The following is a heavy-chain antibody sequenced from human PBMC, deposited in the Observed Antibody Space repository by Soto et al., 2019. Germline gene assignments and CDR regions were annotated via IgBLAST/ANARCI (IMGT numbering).Heavy chain of an antibody. Sequence: VGSLRLSCAASGFTFSSYGMHWVRQAPGKGLEWVAVISYDGSNKYYADSVKGRFTISRDNSKNTLYLQMNSLRAEDTAVYYCAKDHGWNYDYYYYGMDVWGQGTTVTVSS. J-gene: IGHJ6*02. CDR3: AKDHGWNYDYYYYGMDV. CDR1: GFTFSSYG. V-gene: IGHV3-30*18. CDR2: ISYDGSNK. D-gene: IGHD1-7*01.